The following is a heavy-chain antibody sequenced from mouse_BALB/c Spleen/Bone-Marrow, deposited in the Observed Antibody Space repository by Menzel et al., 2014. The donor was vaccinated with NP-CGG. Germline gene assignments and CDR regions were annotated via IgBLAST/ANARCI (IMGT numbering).Heavy chain of an antibody. CDR3: ARDQVYYYGSSYGYFDV. V-gene: IGHV5-15*02. CDR2: ISNLAYSI. D-gene: IGHD1-1*01. J-gene: IGHJ1*01. Sequence: EVQLVESGGGLVQPGGSRKLSCAASGFTFSDYGMAWVRQAPGKGPEWVASISNLAYSIYYADTVTGRFTISRENAKNTLYLEMSSLRSEDTAMYYCARDQVYYYGSSYGYFDVWGAGTTVTVSS. CDR1: GFTFSDYG.